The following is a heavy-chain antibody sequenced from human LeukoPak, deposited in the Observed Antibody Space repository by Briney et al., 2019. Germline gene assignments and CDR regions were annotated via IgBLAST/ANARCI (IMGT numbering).Heavy chain of an antibody. V-gene: IGHV4-34*12. J-gene: IGHJ6*03. CDR2: IIHSGST. CDR3: AREGPGTGWYVPHYYYYYMDV. Sequence: SETLSLTCAVYIDSFSNYHWSWVRQSPDKGLEWIGEIIHSGSTNYNPSLKSRVTISVDTSKKQFSLQLTSVTAADTGVYYCAREGPGTGWYVPHYYYYYMDVWGKGTTVTVSS. D-gene: IGHD6-19*01. CDR1: IDSFSNYH.